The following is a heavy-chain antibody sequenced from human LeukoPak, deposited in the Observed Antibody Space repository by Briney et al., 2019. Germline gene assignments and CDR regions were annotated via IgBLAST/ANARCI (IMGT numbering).Heavy chain of an antibody. V-gene: IGHV3-9*03. D-gene: IGHD3-3*01. Sequence: GGSLRLSCAASGFTFDDYAMHWVRQAPGKGLEWVSGISWNSGSIGYADSVKGRFTISRDNAKNSLYLQMNSLRAEDMALYYCAKEVRGYDFWSGFDYWGQGTLVTVSS. CDR2: ISWNSGSI. CDR3: AKEVRGYDFWSGFDY. CDR1: GFTFDDYA. J-gene: IGHJ4*02.